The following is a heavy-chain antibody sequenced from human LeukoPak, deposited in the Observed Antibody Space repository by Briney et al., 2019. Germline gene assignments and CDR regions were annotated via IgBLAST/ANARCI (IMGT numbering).Heavy chain of an antibody. D-gene: IGHD2-2*01. V-gene: IGHV3-23*01. J-gene: IGHJ4*02. Sequence: GRSLRLSCAASGFTFSSYAMSWVRPAPGKGLEWVSAISGSGGSTYYADSVKGRFTISRDNSKNTLYLQMNSLRAEDTAVYYCAKAIVVVPAAEDYWGQGTLVTVSS. CDR1: GFTFSSYA. CDR2: ISGSGGST. CDR3: AKAIVVVPAAEDY.